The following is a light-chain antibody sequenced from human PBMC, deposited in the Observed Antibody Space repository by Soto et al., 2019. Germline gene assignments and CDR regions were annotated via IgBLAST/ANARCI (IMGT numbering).Light chain of an antibody. V-gene: IGKV3-20*01. CDR1: QSVSSKY. Sequence: EIVLTQSPGTLSLSPGERATLSCRASQSVSSKYLAWYQQKPGRAPRVLIYGTSIRASGVPERFSGGGSGTDFTLTITRLEPEDFAVYYCQQYGSSLFTVGPGTKVD. CDR3: QQYGSSLFT. J-gene: IGKJ3*01. CDR2: GTS.